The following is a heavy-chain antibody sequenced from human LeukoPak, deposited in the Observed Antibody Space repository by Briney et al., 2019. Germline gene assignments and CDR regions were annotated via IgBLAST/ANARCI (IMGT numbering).Heavy chain of an antibody. V-gene: IGHV3-30-3*01. CDR2: ISYDGSNK. CDR1: GFTFSSYA. CDR3: ARDLRPPITMIAYGMDV. J-gene: IGHJ6*02. D-gene: IGHD3-22*01. Sequence: PGRSLRLSCAASGFTFSSYAMHWVRQAPGKGLEWVAVISYDGSNKYYADSVKGRFTISRDNSKNTLYLQRNSLRAEDTAVYYCARDLRPPITMIAYGMDVWGQGTTVTVSS.